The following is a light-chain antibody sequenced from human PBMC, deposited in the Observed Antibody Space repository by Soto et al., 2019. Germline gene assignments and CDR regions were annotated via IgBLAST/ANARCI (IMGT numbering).Light chain of an antibody. Sequence: DIQMTQSPSTLSASVGDRVTITCRASQSISSWLAWYQQKPGKAPKLLIYKASSLESRVPSRFRGSGSGTEFTLTSSGLQPDYFATYYCKQYKTGFTFGPGTKVDIK. V-gene: IGKV1-5*03. J-gene: IGKJ3*01. CDR3: KQYKTGFT. CDR1: QSISSW. CDR2: KAS.